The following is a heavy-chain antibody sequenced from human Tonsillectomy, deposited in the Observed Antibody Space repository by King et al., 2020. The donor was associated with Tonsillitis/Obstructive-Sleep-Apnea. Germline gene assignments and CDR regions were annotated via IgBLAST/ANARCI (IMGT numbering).Heavy chain of an antibody. CDR3: TRLGVEGVITDY. Sequence: VQLMESGGGLVQPGGSLRVSCAASGFTFSNYAMNWVRQAPGKGLEWSSYISSSSSPIFYADSVKGRFTISRDNAKNSLYLQMNSLRDEDTAVYYCTRLGVEGVITDYWGQGTLVTVS. CDR2: ISSSSSPI. D-gene: IGHD3-10*01. J-gene: IGHJ4*02. V-gene: IGHV3-48*02. CDR1: GFTFSNYA.